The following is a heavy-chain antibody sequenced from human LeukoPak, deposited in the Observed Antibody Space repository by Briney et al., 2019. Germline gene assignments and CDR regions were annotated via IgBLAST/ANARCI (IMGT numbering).Heavy chain of an antibody. V-gene: IGHV3-7*01. J-gene: IGHJ4*02. CDR3: AREIGLLFRDFDY. CDR2: IKQDGSEK. Sequence: GGSLRLSCAASGFTFSSYAMSWVRQAPGKGLEWVANIKQDGSEKYYVDSVKGRFTISRDNAKNSLYLQMNSLRAEDTAVYYCAREIGLLFRDFDYWGQGTLVTVSS. D-gene: IGHD2-21*02. CDR1: GFTFSSYA.